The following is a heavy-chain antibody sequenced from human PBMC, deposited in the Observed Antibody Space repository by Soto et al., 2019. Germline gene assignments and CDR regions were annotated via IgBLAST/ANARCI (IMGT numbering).Heavy chain of an antibody. Sequence: QVQLVQSGAEVKKPGASVKVSCKASGYTFTGYYMHWVRQAPGQGLEWMGWINPNSGGTNYAQKFQGWVTMTRDTSISTAYMELSRLRSDDTAVYYCARASCGGDCYSGVDYWGQGTLVTVSS. D-gene: IGHD2-21*02. CDR3: ARASCGGDCYSGVDY. J-gene: IGHJ4*02. CDR2: INPNSGGT. V-gene: IGHV1-2*04. CDR1: GYTFTGYY.